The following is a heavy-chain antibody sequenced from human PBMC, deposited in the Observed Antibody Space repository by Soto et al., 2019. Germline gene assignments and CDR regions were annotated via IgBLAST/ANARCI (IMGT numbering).Heavy chain of an antibody. Sequence: QVQLAQSGAEVKKPGSSVKVSCKASEGTFSRFPISWVRQAPGQGLEWMGGILPLSGTPNYGQQFQGRVTISADKSPSTVYMELSSLRSGDTAVYYCAREGKCGSSDAFDIWGQGTMVTVAS. V-gene: IGHV1-69*06. CDR3: AREGKCGSSDAFDI. CDR2: ILPLSGTP. D-gene: IGHD6-6*01. CDR1: EGTFSRFP. J-gene: IGHJ3*02.